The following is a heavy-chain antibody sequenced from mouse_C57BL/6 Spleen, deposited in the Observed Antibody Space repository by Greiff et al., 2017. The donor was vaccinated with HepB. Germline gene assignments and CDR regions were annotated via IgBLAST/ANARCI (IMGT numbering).Heavy chain of an antibody. Sequence: QVQLQQSGAELARPGASVKLSCKASGYTFTSYGISWVKQRTGQGLEWIGEIYPRDGSTKYNEKFKGKATLTVDTSSSTAYMELHSLTSEDSAVYFCARGITTVVRDFDYWGQGTTLTVSS. V-gene: IGHV1-81*01. J-gene: IGHJ2*01. CDR1: GYTFTSYG. D-gene: IGHD1-1*01. CDR2: IYPRDGST. CDR3: ARGITTVVRDFDY.